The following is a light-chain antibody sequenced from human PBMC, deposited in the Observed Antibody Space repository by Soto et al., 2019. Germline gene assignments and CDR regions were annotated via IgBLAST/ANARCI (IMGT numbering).Light chain of an antibody. CDR2: GAS. V-gene: IGKV3-15*01. J-gene: IGKJ5*01. Sequence: EIVMTQSPATLSVSPAQRATLSCRASLSISTHLAWYEQKPGQAPRLLIYGASTRATGIPARFSGSGSGTEFTLTISSLQSEDFAVYYCQQYGSSPPITFGQGTRLEIK. CDR3: QQYGSSPPIT. CDR1: LSISTH.